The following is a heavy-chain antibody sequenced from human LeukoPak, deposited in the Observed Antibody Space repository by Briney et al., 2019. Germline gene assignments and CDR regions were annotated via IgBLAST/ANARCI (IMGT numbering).Heavy chain of an antibody. CDR3: AKDSWEYCSSTSCYKGSLD. D-gene: IGHD2-2*02. Sequence: GASLRLSCAASGFTFSSYAMSWVRQAPGKGLEWVSAISGSVGSTYYADSVKGRFTISRDNSKNTLYLQMNSLRAEDTAVYYCAKDSWEYCSSTSCYKGSLDWGQGTLVTVSS. J-gene: IGHJ4*02. V-gene: IGHV3-23*01. CDR2: ISGSVGST. CDR1: GFTFSSYA.